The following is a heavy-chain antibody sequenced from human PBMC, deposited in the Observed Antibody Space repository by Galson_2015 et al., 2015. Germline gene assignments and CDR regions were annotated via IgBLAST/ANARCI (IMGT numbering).Heavy chain of an antibody. Sequence: SLRLSCAASGFTFSSYAMSWVRQAPGKGLEWVSAISGSGGSTYYADSVKGRSTISRDNSKNTLYLQMNSLRAEDTAVYYCAKHSPRNYDFWSGYSLWGQGTLVTVSS. CDR1: GFTFSSYA. CDR2: ISGSGGST. J-gene: IGHJ4*02. V-gene: IGHV3-23*01. D-gene: IGHD3-3*01. CDR3: AKHSPRNYDFWSGYSL.